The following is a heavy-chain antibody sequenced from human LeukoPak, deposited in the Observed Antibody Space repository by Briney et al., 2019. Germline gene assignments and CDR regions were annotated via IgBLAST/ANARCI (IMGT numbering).Heavy chain of an antibody. V-gene: IGHV4-59*01. CDR1: GGSISSYY. CDR2: IYYSGST. J-gene: IGHJ2*01. CDR3: ASSPNWYFDL. Sequence: PSETLSLTCTVSGGSISSYYWSWIRQPPGKGLEWIGYIYYSGSTNYNPSLKSRVTISVDTSKNQFSLKLSSVTAADTAVYYCASSPNWYFDLWGRGTLVTVSS.